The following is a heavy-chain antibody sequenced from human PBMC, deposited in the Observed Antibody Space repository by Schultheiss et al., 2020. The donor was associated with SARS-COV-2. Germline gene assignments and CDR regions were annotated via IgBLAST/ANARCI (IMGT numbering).Heavy chain of an antibody. CDR1: GFTVSSNY. Sequence: GGSLRLSCAASGFTVSSNYMSWVRQAPGKGLEWVSGISGRGTDTDYTDSVKGRFTISRDNSKNTLYLQMNSLRAEDTAVYYCARNAARLITRAQFDYWGQGTLVTVSS. V-gene: IGHV3-53*01. J-gene: IGHJ4*02. D-gene: IGHD6-6*01. CDR3: ARNAARLITRAQFDY. CDR2: ISGRGTDT.